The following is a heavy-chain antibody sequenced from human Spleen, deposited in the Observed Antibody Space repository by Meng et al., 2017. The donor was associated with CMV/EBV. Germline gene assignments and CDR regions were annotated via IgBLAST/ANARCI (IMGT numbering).Heavy chain of an antibody. J-gene: IGHJ2*01. V-gene: IGHV3-23*03. Sequence: GESLKISCAASGFTFSSYAMSWVRQATGKGLEWVSVIYSGGTNTYYADSVKGRFTISRDNSKNTLYLQMNSLRAEDTALYYCAKIMATSAWYFDLWGRGTLVTVSS. CDR3: AKIMATSAWYFDL. D-gene: IGHD5-24*01. CDR2: IYSGGTNT. CDR1: GFTFSSYA.